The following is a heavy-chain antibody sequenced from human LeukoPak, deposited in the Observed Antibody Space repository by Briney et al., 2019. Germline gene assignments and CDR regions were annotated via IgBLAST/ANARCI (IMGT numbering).Heavy chain of an antibody. Sequence: PSETLSLTRDVSVVSISGTNYYWGWIRQPPGMGLEWIGSIHYRLPTFYNPLLKSRVSISVDTSKNQISLRLRYVTAADTAVYYCARHEEEDGYNAKTPDHWGQGTLVTVSS. CDR1: VVSISGTNYY. J-gene: IGHJ4*02. CDR2: IHYRLPT. V-gene: IGHV4-39*01. D-gene: IGHD5-24*01. CDR3: ARHEEEDGYNAKTPDH.